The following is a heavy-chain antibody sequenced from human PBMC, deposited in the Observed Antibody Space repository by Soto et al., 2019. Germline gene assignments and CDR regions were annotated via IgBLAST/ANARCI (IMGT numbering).Heavy chain of an antibody. CDR2: ISSNSAYI. V-gene: IGHV3-21*01. CDR1: GFTFRSFT. CDR3: TRDASRDSSARGWFDP. D-gene: IGHD6-13*01. J-gene: IGHJ5*02. Sequence: GGPLRLSCAASGFTFRSFTMDWVRQAPGKGLEWVSTISSNSAYIYHTDALRGRFTISRDNAKNSLHLQMNSLRAEDTAVYYCTRDASRDSSARGWFDPWGPGTLVTVSS.